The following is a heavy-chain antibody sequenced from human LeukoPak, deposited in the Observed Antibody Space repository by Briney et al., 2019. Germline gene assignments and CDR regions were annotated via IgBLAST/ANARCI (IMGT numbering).Heavy chain of an antibody. CDR1: GGSISSYY. CDR2: TYYSGST. J-gene: IGHJ3*02. D-gene: IGHD5-24*01. Sequence: PSETLSLTCTVPGGSISSYYWSWIRQPPGKGLEWIGYTYYSGSTNYNPSLKSRVTISVDTSKNQFSLKLSSVTAADTAVYYCARDHREMATTDAFDIWGQGTMVTVSS. CDR3: ARDHREMATTDAFDI. V-gene: IGHV4-59*01.